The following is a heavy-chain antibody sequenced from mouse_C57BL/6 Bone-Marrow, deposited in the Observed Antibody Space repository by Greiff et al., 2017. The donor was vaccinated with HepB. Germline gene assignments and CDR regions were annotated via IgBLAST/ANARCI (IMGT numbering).Heavy chain of an antibody. J-gene: IGHJ2*01. V-gene: IGHV4-1*01. CDR1: GIDFSRYW. CDR3: ARHKADSSGYGYYFDY. CDR2: INPDSSTI. Sequence: EVKLLESGGGLVQPGGSLKLSCAASGIDFSRYWMSWVRRAPGKGLEWIGEINPDSSTINYAPSLKDKFIISRDNAKNTLYLQMSNVRSEDTALYYCARHKADSSGYGYYFDYWGQGTTLTVSS. D-gene: IGHD3-2*02.